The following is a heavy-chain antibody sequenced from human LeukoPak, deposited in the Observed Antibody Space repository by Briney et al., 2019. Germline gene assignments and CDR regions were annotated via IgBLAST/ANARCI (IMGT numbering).Heavy chain of an antibody. CDR1: GYTFTGYY. V-gene: IGHV1-2*02. Sequence: ASVKVSCKASGYTFTGYYMHWVRQAPGQGLEWMGWINPKSGGTNYAQKLQGRVTMTTDTSTSTAYMELRSLRSDDTAVYYCARDKGITMIVVADAFDIWGQGTMVTVSS. CDR2: INPKSGGT. D-gene: IGHD3-22*01. CDR3: ARDKGITMIVVADAFDI. J-gene: IGHJ3*02.